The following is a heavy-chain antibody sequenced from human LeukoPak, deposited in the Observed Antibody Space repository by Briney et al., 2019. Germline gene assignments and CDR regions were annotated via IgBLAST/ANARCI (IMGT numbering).Heavy chain of an antibody. D-gene: IGHD1-20*01. V-gene: IGHV4-59*11. CDR3: ASTASITGTIYYFDY. CDR2: IYYSGST. Sequence: SETLSLTCTVSGGSISSHYWSWIWQSPGQGLEWIGYIYYSGSTNYNPSLKSRVIISVDSSKNQFNLKLSSVTAADTAVYYCASTASITGTIYYFDYWGQGALVTVSS. J-gene: IGHJ4*02. CDR1: GGSISSHY.